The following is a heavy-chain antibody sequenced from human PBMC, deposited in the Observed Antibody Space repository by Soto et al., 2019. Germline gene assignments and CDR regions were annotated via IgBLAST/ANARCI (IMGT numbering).Heavy chain of an antibody. CDR2: ISSSSSYI. V-gene: IGHV3-21*01. CDR1: GFTFSTYS. Sequence: GGSLRLSCAASGFTFSTYSMNWVRQAPGKGLEWVSSISSSSSYIYYADSVEGRFTVSRDNAKNSLYLQMNSLRAEDTAVYYCAKGGRQWLVTSDFNYWGQGALVTVSS. CDR3: AKGGRQWLVTSDFNY. D-gene: IGHD6-19*01. J-gene: IGHJ4*02.